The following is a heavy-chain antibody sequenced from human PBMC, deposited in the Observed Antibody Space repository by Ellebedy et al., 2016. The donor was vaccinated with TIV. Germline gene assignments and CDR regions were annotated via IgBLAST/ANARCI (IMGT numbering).Heavy chain of an antibody. CDR1: GGSISRYY. CDR2: ISYSGST. V-gene: IGHV4-59*01. J-gene: IGHJ3*02. Sequence: MPSETLSLTCTVSGGSISRYYWSWIRQPPGKGLEWIGYISYSGSTNYNPSLKSRVTISVDTSKNQFSLRLNSVTAADTAVYYCARVVWQQPVSYAFDIWGQGTMVTVSS. CDR3: ARVVWQQPVSYAFDI. D-gene: IGHD6-13*01.